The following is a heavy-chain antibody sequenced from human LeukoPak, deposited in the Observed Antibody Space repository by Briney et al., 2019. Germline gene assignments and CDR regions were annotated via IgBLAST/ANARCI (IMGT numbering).Heavy chain of an antibody. CDR1: GYTFTNYG. D-gene: IGHD3-10*01. J-gene: IGHJ4*02. V-gene: IGHV1-18*01. Sequence: ASVKVSCKASGYTFTNYGFNWVRQAPGQGLEWMGNSAYNGNTNYAQKFQDRVTMTTDTPTSTAYMELRSLRSDDTAVYYCARYNSMFRGVTTSDYWGQGTLVTVSS. CDR3: ARYNSMFRGVTTSDY. CDR2: SAYNGNT.